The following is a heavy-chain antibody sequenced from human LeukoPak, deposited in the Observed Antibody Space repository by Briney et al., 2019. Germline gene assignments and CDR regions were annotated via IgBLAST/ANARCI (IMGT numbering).Heavy chain of an antibody. CDR3: ARTNYDSSGYYYSVWYFDY. D-gene: IGHD3-22*01. J-gene: IGHJ4*02. Sequence: ASVKVSCKASGYTFTSYGISWVRQAPGQGLEWMGWISAYNGNTNYAQKLQGRVTMTTDTSTSTAYMELRSLRSDDTAVYYCARTNYDSSGYYYSVWYFDYWGQGTLVTVSS. V-gene: IGHV1-18*01. CDR2: ISAYNGNT. CDR1: GYTFTSYG.